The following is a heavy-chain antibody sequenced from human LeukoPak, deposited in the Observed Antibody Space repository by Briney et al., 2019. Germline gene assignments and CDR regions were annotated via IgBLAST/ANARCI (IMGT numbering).Heavy chain of an antibody. D-gene: IGHD2-2*03. CDR2: INPNSGGT. CDR1: GYTFTGYY. CDR3: ARGMDAEYFQH. J-gene: IGHJ1*01. V-gene: IGHV1-2*02. Sequence: ASVKVSCKASGYTFTGYYMYWVRQAPGQGLEWMGWINPNSGGTYYAKKFQGRVTMTRDTSISTDYMDLSRLRSDDTAVYYCARGMDAEYFQHWGQGTLVTVSS.